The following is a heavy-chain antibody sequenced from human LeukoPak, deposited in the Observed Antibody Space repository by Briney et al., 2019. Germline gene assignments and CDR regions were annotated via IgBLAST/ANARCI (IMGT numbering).Heavy chain of an antibody. J-gene: IGHJ5*02. CDR1: GGPISSGDYY. Sequence: SETLSLTCTVSGGPISSGDYYWSWIRQPPGKGLEWIGYIYYSGSTYYNPSLKSRVTISVDTSKNQFSLKLSSVTAADTAVYYCARAEDSSGYYAVWFDPWGQGTLVTVSS. CDR3: ARAEDSSGYYAVWFDP. V-gene: IGHV4-30-4*01. D-gene: IGHD3-22*01. CDR2: IYYSGST.